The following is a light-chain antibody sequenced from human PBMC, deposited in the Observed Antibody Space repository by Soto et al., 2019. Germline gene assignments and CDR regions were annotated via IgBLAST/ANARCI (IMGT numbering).Light chain of an antibody. Sequence: QSVLTQSPSASASLGASVKLTCTLSSGHSSYAIAWHQQRPEKGPRYLMKLNSDGSHSKGDGIPDRFSGSSSGAERYLIISSLQSEDEADYYCQTWGTGIHVVFGGGTKLTVL. CDR3: QTWGTGIHVV. J-gene: IGLJ2*01. V-gene: IGLV4-69*01. CDR2: LNSDGSH. CDR1: SGHSSYA.